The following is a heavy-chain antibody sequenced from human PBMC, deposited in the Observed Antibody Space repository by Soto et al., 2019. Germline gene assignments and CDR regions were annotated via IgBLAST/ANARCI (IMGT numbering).Heavy chain of an antibody. CDR1: GFTFSNAW. CDR3: TGGLSSSWYYYYGMDV. Sequence: GGSLRLSCAASGFTFSNAWMNWVRQAPGKGLEWVGRIKSKTDGGTTDYAAPVKGRFTISRDDSKNTLYLQMNSLKTEDTAVYYCTGGLSSSWYYYYGMDVWGQGTTVTVSS. CDR2: IKSKTDGGTT. D-gene: IGHD6-13*01. J-gene: IGHJ6*02. V-gene: IGHV3-15*07.